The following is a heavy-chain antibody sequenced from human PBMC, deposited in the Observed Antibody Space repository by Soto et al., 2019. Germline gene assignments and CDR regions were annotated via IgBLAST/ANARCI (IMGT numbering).Heavy chain of an antibody. Sequence: PSETLSLTCAVYGGSFSGYYWSWIRQPPGKGLEWIGEINHSGSTNYNPSLKSRVTISVDTSKNQFSLKLSSVTAADTAVYYCARTVIVVRGVIRWFDPWGQGTLVTVSS. CDR2: INHSGST. CDR3: ARTVIVVRGVIRWFDP. V-gene: IGHV4-34*01. CDR1: GGSFSGYY. D-gene: IGHD3-10*01. J-gene: IGHJ5*02.